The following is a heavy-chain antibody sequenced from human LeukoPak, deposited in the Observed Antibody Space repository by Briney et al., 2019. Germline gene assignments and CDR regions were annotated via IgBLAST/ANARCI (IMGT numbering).Heavy chain of an antibody. CDR2: IKSKTDGGTT. CDR3: TTEEVPAAIRGYYYYYGMDV. V-gene: IGHV3-15*01. D-gene: IGHD2-2*02. CDR1: GFTFSNAW. Sequence: GGSLRLSCAASGFTFSNAWMSWVRQAPGKGLEWVGRIKSKTDGGTTDYAAPVKGRFTISRDDSKNTLYLQMNSPKTEDTAVYYCTTEEVPAAIRGYYYYYGMDVWGQGTTVTVSS. J-gene: IGHJ6*02.